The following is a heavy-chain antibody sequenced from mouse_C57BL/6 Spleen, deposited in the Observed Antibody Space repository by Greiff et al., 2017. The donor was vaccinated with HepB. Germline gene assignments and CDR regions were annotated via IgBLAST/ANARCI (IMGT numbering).Heavy chain of an antibody. Sequence: QVQLKQSGAELVMPGASVKLSCKASGYTFTSYWMHWVKQRPGQGLEWIGEIDPSDSYTNYNQKFKGKSTLTVDKSSSTAYMQLSSLTSEDSAVYYCARSYYGSNFDYWGQGTTLTVSS. CDR1: GYTFTSYW. CDR3: ARSYYGSNFDY. CDR2: IDPSDSYT. V-gene: IGHV1-69*01. J-gene: IGHJ2*01. D-gene: IGHD1-1*01.